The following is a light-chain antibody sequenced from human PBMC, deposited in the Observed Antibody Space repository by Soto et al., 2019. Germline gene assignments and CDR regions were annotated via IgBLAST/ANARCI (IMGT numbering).Light chain of an antibody. J-gene: IGLJ1*01. CDR2: EVN. CDR3: SSYAGSNSFV. CDR1: SSDVGGYKY. V-gene: IGLV2-8*01. Sequence: QSALTQPPSAYGSPGQSVTISCTGTSSDVGGYKYVSWYQQHPGKAPKLMIYEVNKRPSGVPDRFSGSKSGNSASLTVSGLQAEDEADYYCSSYAGSNSFVFGTGTKVTVL.